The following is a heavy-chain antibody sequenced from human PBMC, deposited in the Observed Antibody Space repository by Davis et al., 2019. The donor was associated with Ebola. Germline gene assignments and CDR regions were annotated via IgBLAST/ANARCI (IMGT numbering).Heavy chain of an antibody. CDR3: ARGLMVYATAIDY. V-gene: IGHV3-64*01. D-gene: IGHD2-8*01. J-gene: IGHJ4*02. Sequence: GESLKISCAASGFTFSSYAMHWVRQAPGKGLEYVSAISSNGSSTYYANSVKGRFTISRDNSKNTLYLQMGSLRAEDMAVYYCARGLMVYATAIDYWGQGTLVTVSS. CDR1: GFTFSSYA. CDR2: ISSNGSST.